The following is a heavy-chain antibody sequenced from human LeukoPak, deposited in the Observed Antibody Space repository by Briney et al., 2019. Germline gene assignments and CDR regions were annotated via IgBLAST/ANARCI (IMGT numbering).Heavy chain of an antibody. Sequence: GGSLRLSCAASGLTFSSYTMSWVRQAPGKGLEWVSAISAGGGNTYYADSVKGRFTISRDNSKNTLYLQMNSLRAEDTAVYYCARDCSNSICYADYWGQGTLVTVSS. CDR1: GLTFSSYT. CDR2: ISAGGGNT. V-gene: IGHV3-23*01. CDR3: ARDCSNSICYADY. D-gene: IGHD2-2*01. J-gene: IGHJ4*02.